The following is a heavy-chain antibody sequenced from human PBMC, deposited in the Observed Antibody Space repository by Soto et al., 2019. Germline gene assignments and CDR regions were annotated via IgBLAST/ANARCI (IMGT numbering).Heavy chain of an antibody. D-gene: IGHD6-13*01. CDR1: GYTFTSYG. CDR3: ARDRTGRIAAAGQRIGWFDP. V-gene: IGHV1-18*01. Sequence: GASVKVSCKASGYTFTSYGISWVRQAPGQGLEWMGWISAYNGNTNYAQKLQGRVTMTTDTSTSTAYMELRSLRSDDTAVYYCARDRTGRIAAAGQRIGWFDPWGQGTLVTVSS. J-gene: IGHJ5*02. CDR2: ISAYNGNT.